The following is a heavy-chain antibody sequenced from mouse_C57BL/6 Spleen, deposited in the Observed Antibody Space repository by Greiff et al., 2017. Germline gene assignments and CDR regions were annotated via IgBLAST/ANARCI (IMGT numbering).Heavy chain of an antibody. Sequence: VQLQQSGAELAKPGASVKLSCKASGYTFTSYWMHWVKQRPGQGLEWIGYINPSSGYTKYNQKFKDKATLTADKSSSTAYMQLSSLTYEDSAVXNCARAYYSNGQAPYCARDYWGQGTSVTVSS. CDR2: INPSSGYT. V-gene: IGHV1-7*01. J-gene: IGHJ4*01. CDR3: ARAYYSNGQAPYCARDY. D-gene: IGHD2-5*01. CDR1: GYTFTSYW.